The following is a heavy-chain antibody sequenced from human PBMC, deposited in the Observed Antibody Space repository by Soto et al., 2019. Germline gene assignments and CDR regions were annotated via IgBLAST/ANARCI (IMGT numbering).Heavy chain of an antibody. CDR2: IIPIFGPA. CDR1: GGSVSNSA. D-gene: IGHD6-6*01. CDR3: GRGSSLTKVEY. J-gene: IGHJ4*02. Sequence: QVQLVQSGSEVKKPGSSVRVSCKASGGSVSNSAISWLRQAPGQGLEWMGGIIPIFGPAIYARKFQGRFTISADESTGTAYMAVNNVRSDDTAVYYCGRGSSLTKVEYWGQGTLVTVSS. V-gene: IGHV1-69*01.